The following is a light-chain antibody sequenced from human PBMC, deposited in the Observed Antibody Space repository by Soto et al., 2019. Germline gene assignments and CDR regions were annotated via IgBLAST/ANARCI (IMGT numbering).Light chain of an antibody. CDR3: SSYTSSSNLI. J-gene: IGLJ2*01. V-gene: IGLV2-14*03. Sequence: QSALTQPASVSGSLGQSITISCTGTSRDVGNYNYVSWYQHHTGRAPKLVIYDVNNRPAGISNRFSGSKSDNTASLIIFGLQAEDEADYYCSSYTSSSNLIFGGGTKLTFL. CDR1: SRDVGNYNY. CDR2: DVN.